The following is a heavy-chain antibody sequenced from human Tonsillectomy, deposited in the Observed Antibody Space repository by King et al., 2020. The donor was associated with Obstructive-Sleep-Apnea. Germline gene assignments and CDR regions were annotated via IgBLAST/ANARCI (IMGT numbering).Heavy chain of an antibody. CDR3: TRESGYCSGGSCSGY. D-gene: IGHD2-15*01. CDR1: GFTFSSYW. Sequence: DVQLVESGGGLVQPGGSLRLSCAASGFTFSSYWMHWVRQAPGKGLVWVSRINSDGSSTSYADSVKGRFTISRDNAKNTLYLQMNSLRAEDTAVYYCTRESGYCSGGSCSGYWGQGTLVTVSS. CDR2: INSDGSST. J-gene: IGHJ4*02. V-gene: IGHV3-74*01.